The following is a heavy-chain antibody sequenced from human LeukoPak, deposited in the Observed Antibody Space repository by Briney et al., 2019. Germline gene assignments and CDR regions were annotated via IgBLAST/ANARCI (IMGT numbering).Heavy chain of an antibody. CDR2: ISGSGSTI. Sequence: PGGSLRVSCAASGFTFSDYYMSWIRQAPGKGLEWVSYISGSGSTIYYADSVKGRFTISRDNAKNSLYLQMNSLRAEDTAVYYCARDLDYGVYADYWGQGTLVTVSS. J-gene: IGHJ4*02. CDR1: GFTFSDYY. CDR3: ARDLDYGVYADY. V-gene: IGHV3-11*01. D-gene: IGHD4-17*01.